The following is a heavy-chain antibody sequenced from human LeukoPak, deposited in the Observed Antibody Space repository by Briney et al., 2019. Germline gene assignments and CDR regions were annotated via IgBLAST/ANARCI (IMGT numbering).Heavy chain of an antibody. CDR3: ARAPSSPWIQLWPRHYYYMDV. J-gene: IGHJ6*03. CDR1: GYTFTSYD. V-gene: IGHV1-8*01. CDR2: MNPNSGNT. Sequence: ASVKVPCKASGYTFTSYDINWVRQATGQGLEWMGWMNPNSGNTGYAQKFQGRVTMTRNTSISTAYMELSSLRSEDTAVYYCARAPSSPWIQLWPRHYYYMDVWGKGTTVTISS. D-gene: IGHD5-18*01.